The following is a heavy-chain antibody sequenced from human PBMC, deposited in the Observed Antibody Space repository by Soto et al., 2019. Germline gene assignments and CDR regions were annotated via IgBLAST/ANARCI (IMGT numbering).Heavy chain of an antibody. CDR1: GGSISSYY. V-gene: IGHV4-59*01. D-gene: IGHD2-21*02. Sequence: QVQLQESGPGLVKPSETLSLTCTVSGGSISSYYWSWIRQPPGKGLEWIGYIYYSGSTNYNPSHKSRGTISVNTSTNQFSLKLSSGTAADTAVYYCSRDKVLATAETYYCYYGIDVWGQGTTVTVSS. CDR3: SRDKVLATAETYYCYYGIDV. CDR2: IYYSGST. J-gene: IGHJ6*02.